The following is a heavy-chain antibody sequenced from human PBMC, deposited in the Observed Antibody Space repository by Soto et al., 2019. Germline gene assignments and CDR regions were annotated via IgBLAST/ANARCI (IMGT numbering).Heavy chain of an antibody. CDR1: GGSISSGGYY. D-gene: IGHD6-13*01. CDR2: IYYSGST. Sequence: SETLSLTCTVSGGSISSGGYYWSWIRQHPGKGLEWIGYIYYSGSTYYNPSLKSRVTISVDTSKNQFSLKLSSVTAADTAVYYCVRESAYSSSWYWFDPWGQGTLVTVSS. J-gene: IGHJ5*02. V-gene: IGHV4-31*03. CDR3: VRESAYSSSWYWFDP.